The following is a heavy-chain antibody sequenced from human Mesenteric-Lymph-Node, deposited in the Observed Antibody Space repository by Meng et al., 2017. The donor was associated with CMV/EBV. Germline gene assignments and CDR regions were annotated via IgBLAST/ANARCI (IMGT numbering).Heavy chain of an antibody. CDR1: GFTFSSYS. Sequence: ETLSLTCAASGFTFSSYSMNWVRQAPGKGLEWVSLIYSGGSPYYADSVKGRFTISRDNAKNSLYLQMNGLGADDTSVYYCVRYCSNTDCYAGSAEYFQHWGQGTLVTVSS. CDR3: VRYCSNTDCYAGSAEYFQH. CDR2: IYSGGSP. V-gene: IGHV3-48*04. D-gene: IGHD2-2*01. J-gene: IGHJ1*01.